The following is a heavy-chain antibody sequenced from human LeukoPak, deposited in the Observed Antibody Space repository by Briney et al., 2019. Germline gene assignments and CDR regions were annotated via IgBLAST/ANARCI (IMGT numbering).Heavy chain of an antibody. D-gene: IGHD3-22*01. Sequence: VASVKVSCKASGGTFSSYAISWVRQAPGQGLEWMGGIIPIFGTANYAQKFQGRVTITADESTSTAYMELSSLRSEDTAVYYCASERNYYDSSGYYYFDYWGQGTLVTVSS. J-gene: IGHJ4*02. CDR1: GGTFSSYA. V-gene: IGHV1-69*01. CDR3: ASERNYYDSSGYYYFDY. CDR2: IIPIFGTA.